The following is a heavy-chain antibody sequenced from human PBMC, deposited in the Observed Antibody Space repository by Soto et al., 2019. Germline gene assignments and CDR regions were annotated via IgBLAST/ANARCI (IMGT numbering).Heavy chain of an antibody. CDR1: GYTFTSYY. Sequence: ASVKVSCKASGYTFTSYYMHWVRQAPGQGLEWMGIINPSGGSTSYAQKFQGRVTMTRDTSTSTVYMELSSLRSEDTAVYYCARRAEWLTGSYYYYGMDVWGQGTTVTSP. J-gene: IGHJ6*02. CDR3: ARRAEWLTGSYYYYGMDV. CDR2: INPSGGST. V-gene: IGHV1-46*01. D-gene: IGHD6-19*01.